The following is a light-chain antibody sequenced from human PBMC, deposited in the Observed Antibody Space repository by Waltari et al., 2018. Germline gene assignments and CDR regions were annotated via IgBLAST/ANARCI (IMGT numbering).Light chain of an antibody. CDR1: TSSIGKYS. CDR2: DSR. CDR3: EAWDDRLTAEV. Sequence: QSALTQPPSVSAAPGPTVTISCSGSTSSIGKYSVSWYQQLPGTAPNLLIYDSRKRPAGIPGRFSASKSGTSATLEISGLRPEDEAHYYCEAWDDRLTAEVFGTGTEVTVL. V-gene: IGLV1-51*01. J-gene: IGLJ1*01.